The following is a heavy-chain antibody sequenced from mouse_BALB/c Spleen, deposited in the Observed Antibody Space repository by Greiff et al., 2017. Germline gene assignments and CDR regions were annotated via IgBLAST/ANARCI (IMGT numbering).Heavy chain of an antibody. CDR3: ARGWVAMDY. CDR2: IDTSDSYT. D-gene: IGHD2-3*01. CDR1: GYTFTDYW. J-gene: IGHJ4*01. V-gene: IGHV1-69*01. Sequence: VQLQQPGAELVMPGASVKMSCKASGYTFTDYWMHWVKQRPGQGLEWIGAIDTSDSYTSYNQKFKGKATLTVDESSSTAYMQLSSLTSEDSAVYYCARGWVAMDYWGQGTSVTVSS.